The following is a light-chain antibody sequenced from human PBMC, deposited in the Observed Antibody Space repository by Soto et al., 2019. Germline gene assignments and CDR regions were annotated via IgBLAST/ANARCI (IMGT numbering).Light chain of an antibody. V-gene: IGKV3-11*01. CDR1: QRISSY. Sequence: EIVLTQSQATLSLSPGERATLSCRASQRISSYLAWYQQKPGQAPSLLIYGAFNRATGIPARFSGSGSGTDFTLTISSLEPEDFAVYYCQQRSNWPSLTFGGGTKVEIK. J-gene: IGKJ4*01. CDR3: QQRSNWPSLT. CDR2: GAF.